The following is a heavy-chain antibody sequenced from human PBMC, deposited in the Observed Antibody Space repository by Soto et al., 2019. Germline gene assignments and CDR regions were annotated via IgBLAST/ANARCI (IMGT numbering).Heavy chain of an antibody. V-gene: IGHV3-23*01. CDR2: ISGSGGST. Sequence: GGSLRLSCAASGFRFSSSGMHWVRQAPGKGLEWVSAISGSGGSTYYADSVKGRFTISRDNSKNTLYLQMNSLRAEDTAVYYCARNHAFSPTPLDYWGQGTLVTVSS. D-gene: IGHD3-3*01. CDR3: ARNHAFSPTPLDY. J-gene: IGHJ4*02. CDR1: GFRFSSSG.